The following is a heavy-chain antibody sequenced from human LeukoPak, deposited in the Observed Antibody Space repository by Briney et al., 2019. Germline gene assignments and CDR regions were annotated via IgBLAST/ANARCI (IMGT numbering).Heavy chain of an antibody. CDR3: ARARYCSGGSCSNNRFDP. CDR1: GGSISSSSYY. CDR2: VYYSGST. D-gene: IGHD2-15*01. J-gene: IGHJ5*02. Sequence: SETLSLTCTVSGGSISSSSYYWGWIRQPPGKGLEWIGSVYYSGSTYYNPSLKSRVTISVDTSKNQFSLKLSSVIAADTAVYYCARARYCSGGSCSNNRFDPWGQGTLVTVSS. V-gene: IGHV4-39*07.